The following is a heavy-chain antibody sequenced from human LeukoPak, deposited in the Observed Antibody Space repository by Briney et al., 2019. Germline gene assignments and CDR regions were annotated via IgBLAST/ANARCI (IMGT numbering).Heavy chain of an antibody. Sequence: PGGSLRLSCAASGFTFSSYWMHWVRQAPGKGLVWVSRINSDGSSTSYADSVKGRFTISRDNAKNTLYLQMNSLRAEDTAVYYCARGSYDILAGSEGFDYWGQGTLVTVSS. J-gene: IGHJ4*02. CDR3: ARGSYDILAGSEGFDY. V-gene: IGHV3-74*01. CDR1: GFTFSSYW. D-gene: IGHD3-9*01. CDR2: INSDGSST.